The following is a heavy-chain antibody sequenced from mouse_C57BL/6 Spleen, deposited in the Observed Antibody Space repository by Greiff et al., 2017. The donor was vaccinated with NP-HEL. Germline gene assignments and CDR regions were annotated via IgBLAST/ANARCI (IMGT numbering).Heavy chain of an antibody. J-gene: IGHJ3*01. CDR2: IDPSDSYT. V-gene: IGHV1-69*01. Sequence: QVQLQQPGAELVMPGASVKLSCKASGYTFTSYWMHWVKQRPGQGLEWIGEIDPSDSYTNYNQKFKGKSTLTVDKSSSTAYMQLSSLTSEDSAVYYGARTAQAPFAYWGQGTLVTVSA. D-gene: IGHD3-2*02. CDR1: GYTFTSYW. CDR3: ARTAQAPFAY.